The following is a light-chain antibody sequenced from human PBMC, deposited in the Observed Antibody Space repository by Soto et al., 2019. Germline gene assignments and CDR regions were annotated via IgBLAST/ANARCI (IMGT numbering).Light chain of an antibody. CDR2: AAS. Sequence: DIQLTQSPSFLSASVGDRVTITCRASQGISSYLAWYQQKPGKAPKILIYAASTLQSGVPSRFSGSGSGTEFPLTNSSLQPEDFATYYCQQLNSYPLFGPGTKVDIK. CDR3: QQLNSYPL. CDR1: QGISSY. J-gene: IGKJ3*01. V-gene: IGKV1-9*01.